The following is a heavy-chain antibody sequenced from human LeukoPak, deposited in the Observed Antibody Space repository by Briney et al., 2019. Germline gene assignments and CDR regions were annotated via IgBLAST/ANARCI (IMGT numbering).Heavy chain of an antibody. CDR1: GGSISSYY. D-gene: IGHD4-23*01. J-gene: IGHJ4*02. CDR3: ARLRGGNSSGFLYYFDY. Sequence: PSETLSLTCTVSGGSISSYYWSWIRQPPGKGLEWIGYIYYSGSTNYNPPLKSRVTISVDTSKNQFSLKLSSVTAADTAVYYCARLRGGNSSGFLYYFDYWGQGTLVTVSS. V-gene: IGHV4-59*08. CDR2: IYYSGST.